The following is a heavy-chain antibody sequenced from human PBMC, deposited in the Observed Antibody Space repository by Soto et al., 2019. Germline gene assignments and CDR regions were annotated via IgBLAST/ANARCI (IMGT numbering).Heavy chain of an antibody. CDR3: ARGYGGTKAAFDI. V-gene: IGHV5-51*01. Sequence: EVQLVQSGAEVKKPGESLKISCQSSGYRFTSYWIAWVRQMPGKGLEWMGIIYPGDSDTRYSPSFQGQVTISADRSISTAFLQWSSLKTSDTAMYYCARGYGGTKAAFDIWGQGTMVTVSS. D-gene: IGHD1-7*01. CDR1: GYRFTSYW. CDR2: IYPGDSDT. J-gene: IGHJ3*02.